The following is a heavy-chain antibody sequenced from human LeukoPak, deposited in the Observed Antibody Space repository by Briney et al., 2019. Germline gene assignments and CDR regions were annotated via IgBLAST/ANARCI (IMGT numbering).Heavy chain of an antibody. CDR1: GYTFTSYG. J-gene: IGHJ4*02. Sequence: GASVKVSCKASGYTFTSYGISWVRQAPGQGLEWMGWISAYNGNTNYAQKLQGRVTMTTDASTSTAYIDLRSLRSDDTAVYHCARGRTIFGIKDYWGPGTLVTVSS. V-gene: IGHV1-18*01. CDR3: ARGRTIFGIKDY. CDR2: ISAYNGNT. D-gene: IGHD3-3*01.